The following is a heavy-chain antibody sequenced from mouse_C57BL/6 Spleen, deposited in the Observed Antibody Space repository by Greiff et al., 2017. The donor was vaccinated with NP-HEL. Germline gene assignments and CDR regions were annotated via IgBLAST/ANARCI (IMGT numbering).Heavy chain of an antibody. D-gene: IGHD1-1*01. J-gene: IGHJ4*01. CDR1: GYTFTSYW. CDR3: ARGGGSRYYYAMDY. CDR2: IYPSDSET. V-gene: IGHV1-61*01. Sequence: QVQLKESGAELVRPGSSVKLSCKASGYTFTSYWMDWVKQRPGQGLEWIGNIYPSDSETHYNQKFKDKATLTVDKSSSTAYMQLSSLTSEDSAVYYCARGGGSRYYYAMDYWGQGTSVTVSS.